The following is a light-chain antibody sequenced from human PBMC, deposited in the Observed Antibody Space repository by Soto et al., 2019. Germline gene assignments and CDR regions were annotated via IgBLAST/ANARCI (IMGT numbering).Light chain of an antibody. CDR3: QQRSNWHT. J-gene: IGKJ5*01. CDR2: DAS. V-gene: IGKV3-11*01. Sequence: EIVLTQSPCTLSLSPGERATLSCRASQSVSSYLAWYQQKPGQAPRLLIYDASNRATGIPARFSGSGSGTDFTLTISSLEPEDFAVYYCQQRSNWHTFGQGTRLEIK. CDR1: QSVSSY.